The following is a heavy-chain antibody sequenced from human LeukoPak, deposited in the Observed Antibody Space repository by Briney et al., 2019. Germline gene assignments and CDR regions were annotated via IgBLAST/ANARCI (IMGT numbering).Heavy chain of an antibody. J-gene: IGHJ6*03. Sequence: AGGSLRLSCAASGFTVSSNYMSWVRQAPGKGLEWVANMKQDGSEKYYVDSVKGRFTISRDNAKNSLFLQMNSLRAEDTAVYYCARVLYSYLHYMDVWGKGTTVTVSS. V-gene: IGHV3-7*01. CDR2: MKQDGSEK. D-gene: IGHD5-18*01. CDR3: ARVLYSYLHYMDV. CDR1: GFTVSSNY.